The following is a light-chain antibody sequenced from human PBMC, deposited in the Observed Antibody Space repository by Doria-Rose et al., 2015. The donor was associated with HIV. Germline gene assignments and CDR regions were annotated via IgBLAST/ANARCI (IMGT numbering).Light chain of an antibody. CDR3: HQYNNWPT. CDR1: QSVSTD. J-gene: IGKJ5*01. V-gene: IGKV3-15*01. CDR2: GAS. Sequence: PETLSVSPGESATLSCRASQSVSTDLAWYQHKPGQAPRLLIWGASTRATGIPARFSGSGSGTEFTLTISSLQSEDFAIYFCHQYNNWPTFGQGTRLDIK.